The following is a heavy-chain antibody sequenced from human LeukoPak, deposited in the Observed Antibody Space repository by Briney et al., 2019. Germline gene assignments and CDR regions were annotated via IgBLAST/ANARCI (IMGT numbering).Heavy chain of an antibody. V-gene: IGHV4-30-4*01. J-gene: IGHJ5*02. CDR2: IYYSGST. Sequence: PSETLSLTCTVSGGSISSGDYYWSWIRQPPGKGLEWIGYIYYSGSTYYNPSLKSRVTISVDTSKNQFSLKLSSVTAADTAVYYCARGSAPHWFDPWGQGTLVTVSS. CDR3: ARGSAPHWFDP. CDR1: GGSISSGDYY.